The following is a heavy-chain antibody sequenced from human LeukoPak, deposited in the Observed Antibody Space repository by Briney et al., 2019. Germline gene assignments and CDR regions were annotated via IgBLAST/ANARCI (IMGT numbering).Heavy chain of an antibody. CDR1: GGSISSYY. CDR2: VYYSGST. D-gene: IGHD3-22*01. Sequence: SETLSLTCTVSGGSISSYYWSWIRQPPGKGLEWIGYVYYSGSTNYNPSLKSRVTISVDTSKNQFSLKLSSVTAADTAVYYCARQGDSSGYYYRYYGMDVWGQGTTVTVSS. V-gene: IGHV4-59*08. CDR3: ARQGDSSGYYYRYYGMDV. J-gene: IGHJ6*02.